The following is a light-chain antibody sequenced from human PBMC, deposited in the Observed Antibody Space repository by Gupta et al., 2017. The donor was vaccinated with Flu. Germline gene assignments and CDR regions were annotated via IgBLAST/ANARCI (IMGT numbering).Light chain of an antibody. V-gene: IGKV3-15*01. J-gene: IGKJ1*01. CDR3: QQYNNWPPWT. Sequence: EIVMTKSPATLSVSPGERATLSCRASQSVSSNLAWYQQKPGQAPRLLIYGASTRATGIPASFSGSGSGTEFTLTISSLQSEDFAVYYCQQYNNWPPWTFGQGTKVEIK. CDR1: QSVSSN. CDR2: GAS.